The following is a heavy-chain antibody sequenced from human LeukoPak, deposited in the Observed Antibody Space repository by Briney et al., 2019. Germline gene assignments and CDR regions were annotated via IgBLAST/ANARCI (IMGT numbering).Heavy chain of an antibody. CDR3: VRGRLFRGGFDS. CDR2: ILDNSDT. Sequence: GGSLRLSCAASGFTVSNNYMSWVRQVPGKGPEWVSGILDNSDTNYADSVKGRFTISRDNSKNTLYLQMSSLRADDTAVYYCVRGRLFRGGFDSWGQGTLVTVS. D-gene: IGHD2-15*01. V-gene: IGHV3-53*01. CDR1: GFTVSNNY. J-gene: IGHJ4*02.